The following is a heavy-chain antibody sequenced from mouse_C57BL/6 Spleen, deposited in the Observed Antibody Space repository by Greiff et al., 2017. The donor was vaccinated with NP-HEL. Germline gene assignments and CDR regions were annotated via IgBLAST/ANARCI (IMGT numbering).Heavy chain of an antibody. CDR3: ARKRYYSNYYWYFDV. J-gene: IGHJ1*03. D-gene: IGHD2-5*01. CDR1: GFTFSDYG. V-gene: IGHV5-17*01. CDR2: ISSGSSTI. Sequence: EVQLVESGGGLVKPGGSLKLSCAASGFTFSDYGMHWVRQAPEKGLEWVAYISSGSSTIYYADTVKGRFTISRDNAKNTLFLQMTSLRSEDTAMYYCARKRYYSNYYWYFDVWGTGTTVTVSS.